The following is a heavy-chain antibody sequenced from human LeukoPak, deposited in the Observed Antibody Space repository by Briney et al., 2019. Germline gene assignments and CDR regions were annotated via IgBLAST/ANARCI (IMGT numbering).Heavy chain of an antibody. CDR2: IYYSGST. CDR3: ARHVTMVRGVTSPSWFDP. Sequence: SETLSLTCTVSGGSISSSSYYWGWIRQPPGKGLEWIGSIYYSGSTYYNPSLKSRVTISVDTSKNQFSLKLSSVTAADTAVYYCARHVTMVRGVTSPSWFDPWGQGTLVTVSS. V-gene: IGHV4-39*01. CDR1: GGSISSSSYY. J-gene: IGHJ5*02. D-gene: IGHD3-10*01.